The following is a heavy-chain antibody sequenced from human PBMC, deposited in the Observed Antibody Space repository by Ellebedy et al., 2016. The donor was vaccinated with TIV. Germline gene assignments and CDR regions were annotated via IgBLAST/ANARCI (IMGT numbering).Heavy chain of an antibody. CDR1: GYTFTGYY. CDR3: ASLPHYGDSGP. CDR2: INPNSGGT. J-gene: IGHJ5*02. D-gene: IGHD4-17*01. V-gene: IGHV1-2*02. Sequence: AASVKVSCKASGYTFTGYYMHWVRQAPGQGLEWMGWINPNSGGTNHAQKFQGRVTMTRDTSISTAYMELSRLRSEDTAVYYCASLPHYGDSGPWGQGTLVTVAS.